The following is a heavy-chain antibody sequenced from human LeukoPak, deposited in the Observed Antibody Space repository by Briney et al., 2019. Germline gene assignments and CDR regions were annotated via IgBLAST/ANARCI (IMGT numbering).Heavy chain of an antibody. Sequence: GRSLRLFCTASGFTFGDYAMSWVRQAPGKGLEWVGFIRSKTYGGTTEYAASVKGRFTISRDDSKSIAYLQMNSLKTEDTAVYYCTRDLGTSTGYSSGWYFEYFQHWGQGTLVTVSS. V-gene: IGHV3-49*04. D-gene: IGHD6-19*01. CDR2: IRSKTYGGTT. CDR1: GFTFGDYA. CDR3: TRDLGTSTGYSSGWYFEYFQH. J-gene: IGHJ1*01.